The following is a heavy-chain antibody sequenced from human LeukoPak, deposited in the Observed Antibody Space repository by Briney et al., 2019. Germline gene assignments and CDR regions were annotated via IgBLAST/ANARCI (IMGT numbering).Heavy chain of an antibody. D-gene: IGHD3-10*01. Sequence: GGSLRLSCAASGFTFSSYGMHWVRQAPGKGLEWVAVISYDGSNKYDADSVKGRFTISRDNSKNTLYLQMNKLRVEDTAVYYCAKSSLRGHSLWYFDLWGRGTPVTVSS. J-gene: IGHJ2*01. CDR2: ISYDGSNK. CDR1: GFTFSSYG. V-gene: IGHV3-30*18. CDR3: AKSSLRGHSLWYFDL.